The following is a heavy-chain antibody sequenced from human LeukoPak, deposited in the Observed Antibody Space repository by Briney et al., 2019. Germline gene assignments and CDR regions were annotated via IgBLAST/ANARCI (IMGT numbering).Heavy chain of an antibody. V-gene: IGHV3-30*04. CDR2: ISYDGSNK. J-gene: IGHJ4*02. Sequence: GRSLRLSCAASGFTFSSYAMHWVRQAPGKGLEWVAVISYDGSNKYYADSVKGRFTISRDNSKNTLYLQMNSLRAEDTAVYYCARGSGYDYFDYWGLGTLVTVSS. CDR3: ARGSGYDYFDY. CDR1: GFTFSSYA. D-gene: IGHD5-12*01.